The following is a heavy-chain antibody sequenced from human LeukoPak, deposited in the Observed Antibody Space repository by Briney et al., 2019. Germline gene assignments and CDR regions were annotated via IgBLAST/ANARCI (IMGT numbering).Heavy chain of an antibody. Sequence: ASVKVSCKASGYTFTSYDINWVRQATGQGLEWMGWMNPNSGNTGYAQKFQGRVTTTRNTSISTAYMELSSLRSEDTAVYYCARVASKRSERAIWPWGQGTLVTVSS. V-gene: IGHV1-8*01. J-gene: IGHJ5*02. CDR1: GYTFTSYD. CDR3: ARVASKRSERAIWP. D-gene: IGHD1-1*01. CDR2: MNPNSGNT.